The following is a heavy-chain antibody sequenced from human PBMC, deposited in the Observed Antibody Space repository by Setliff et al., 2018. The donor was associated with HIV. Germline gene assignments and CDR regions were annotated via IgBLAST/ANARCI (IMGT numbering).Heavy chain of an antibody. J-gene: IGHJ5*02. CDR3: ARLPRIALSGTFGWFDP. D-gene: IGHD6-19*01. CDR2: ISSTGAA. V-gene: IGHV4-59*08. Sequence: SETLSLTCTVSGGSISSFYWSWIRQPPGKGLEWIGYISSTGAAWYNPSLKSRVTMSIDTSKGQFSLRLSSVTAADTAVYYCARLPRIALSGTFGWFDPWGQGTLVTVSS. CDR1: GGSISSFY.